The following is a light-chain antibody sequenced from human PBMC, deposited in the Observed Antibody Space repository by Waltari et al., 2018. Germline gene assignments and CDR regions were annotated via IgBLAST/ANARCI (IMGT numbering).Light chain of an antibody. V-gene: IGKV3-20*01. J-gene: IGKJ1*01. CDR3: QQYLRLPVK. CDR2: GAS. Sequence: TVLTQSPGTLSFSVGQIGTVSCRASQSVSRALAWYQQKPGQAPRLLIYGASTRATGIPDRFSGSGYGTDVSLTISRPEADDFAVYYCQQYLRLPVKFGQGTTVEI. CDR1: QSVSRA.